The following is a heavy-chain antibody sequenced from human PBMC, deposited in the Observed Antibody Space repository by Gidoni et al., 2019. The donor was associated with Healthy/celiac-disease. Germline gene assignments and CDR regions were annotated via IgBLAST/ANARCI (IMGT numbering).Heavy chain of an antibody. J-gene: IGHJ6*03. CDR1: GYSFTSYW. CDR3: ARPRSEDIVVVPAAMRRTYYYYMDV. Sequence: EVQLVQSGAEVKKPGESLRISCKGSGYSFTSYWISWVRQMPGKGLEWMGRIDPSDSYTNYSPSFQGHVTISADKSISTAYLQWSSLKASDTAMYYCARPRSEDIVVVPAAMRRTYYYYMDVWGKGTTVTVSS. V-gene: IGHV5-10-1*03. CDR2: IDPSDSYT. D-gene: IGHD2-2*01.